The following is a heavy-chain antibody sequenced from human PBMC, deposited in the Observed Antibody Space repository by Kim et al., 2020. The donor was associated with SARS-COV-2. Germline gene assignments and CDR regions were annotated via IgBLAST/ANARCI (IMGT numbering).Heavy chain of an antibody. CDR2: IYHSGST. D-gene: IGHD2-2*01. Sequence: SETLSLTCTVSGYSISSGYYWGWIRQPPGKGLEWIGSIYHSGSTYYNPSLKSRVTISVDTSKNQFSLKLSSVTAADTAVYYCSRGAIVVVPAARHGAFD. J-gene: IGHJ4*01. CDR3: SRGAIVVVPAARHGAFD. V-gene: IGHV4-38-2*02. CDR1: GYSISSGYY.